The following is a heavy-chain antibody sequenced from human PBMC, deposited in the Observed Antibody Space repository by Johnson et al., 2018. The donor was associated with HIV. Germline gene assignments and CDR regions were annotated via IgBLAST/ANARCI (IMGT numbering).Heavy chain of an antibody. CDR2: ISWDGGST. V-gene: IGHV3-43*01. D-gene: IGHD4-17*01. J-gene: IGHJ3*02. Sequence: VQLVESGGVVVQPGGSLRLSCAASGFTFDDYTMHWVRQATGKGLEWVSLISWDGGSTYYADSVKGRFTISRDNSKNSLYLQMNSLRTEDTAVYYCARSFRDYEEVTFDIWGQGTMVTVSS. CDR1: GFTFDDYT. CDR3: ARSFRDYEEVTFDI.